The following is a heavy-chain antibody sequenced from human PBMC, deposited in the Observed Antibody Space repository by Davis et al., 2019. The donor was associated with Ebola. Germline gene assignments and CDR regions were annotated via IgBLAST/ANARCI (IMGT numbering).Heavy chain of an antibody. V-gene: IGHV3-23*01. CDR2: ISGSGGST. Sequence: PGGSLRLSCAASGFTFSSYAMSWVRQAPGKGLEWVSAISGSGGSTYYADSVKGRFTISRDNSKNTLYLQMNSLRAEDTAVYYCAKDEYSSSSGGIFDYWGQGTLVTVSS. CDR3: AKDEYSSSSGGIFDY. CDR1: GFTFSSYA. J-gene: IGHJ4*02. D-gene: IGHD6-6*01.